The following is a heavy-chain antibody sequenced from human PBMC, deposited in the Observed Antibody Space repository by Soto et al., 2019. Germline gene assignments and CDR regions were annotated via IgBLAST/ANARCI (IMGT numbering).Heavy chain of an antibody. J-gene: IGHJ5*02. V-gene: IGHV1-69*01. D-gene: IGHD2-2*01. CDR1: GGIFTNYV. CDR2: IFPIFGTP. Sequence: QVQLVQSGAEVKKPGSSVKVSCKTSGGIFTNYVITWVRQAPGQGLEWMGGIFPIFGTPNYAQKFQGRVTITADESTSTAYMELSSLRSDDTAVYYCARGYCGSNSCHNWFGPRGQGTLVTVSS. CDR3: ARGYCGSNSCHNWFGP.